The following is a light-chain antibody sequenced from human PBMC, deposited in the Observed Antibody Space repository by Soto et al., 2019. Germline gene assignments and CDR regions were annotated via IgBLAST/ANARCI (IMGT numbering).Light chain of an antibody. V-gene: IGLV2-11*01. CDR2: DVS. Sequence: SAVTQPRSVSGSPGQSVTISCTGTSSDVGSYKDVSWYQHHPGKVPKLMIYDVSERPSGVPDRFSGSKSGNTASLTISGLQAEDEANYYCCAYADTFYVFGTGTKVTVL. J-gene: IGLJ1*01. CDR1: SSDVGSYKD. CDR3: CAYADTFYV.